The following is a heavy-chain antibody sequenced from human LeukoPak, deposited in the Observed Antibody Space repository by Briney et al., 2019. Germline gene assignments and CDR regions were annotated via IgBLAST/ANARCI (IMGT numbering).Heavy chain of an antibody. V-gene: IGHV4-59*12. CDR1: GGSISNYY. D-gene: IGHD3-16*01. Sequence: PSETLSLTCTVSGGSISNYYWSWIRQPPGKGLEWIGSIYYSGNTYYNPSLKSRVTTSVDTSQNQFSLKLSSVTAADTAVYYCARGLHVWGKGTTVTVSS. CDR2: IYYSGNT. J-gene: IGHJ6*04. CDR3: ARGLHV.